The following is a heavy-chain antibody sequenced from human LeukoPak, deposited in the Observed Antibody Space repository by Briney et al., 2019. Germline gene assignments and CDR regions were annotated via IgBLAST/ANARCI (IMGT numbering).Heavy chain of an antibody. CDR2: ISSSGKS. J-gene: IGHJ4*02. Sequence: SETLSLTCAVSGGSITATDFDWAWIRQPPGQALEWIATISSSGKSYYNPYFMSRVTISVDTSKNRFSLDVTSVTAADTGLFYCARFKGGTGFDYWGRGVLVIVS. CDR3: ARFKGGTGFDY. V-gene: IGHV4-39*01. D-gene: IGHD1-26*01. CDR1: GGSITATDFD.